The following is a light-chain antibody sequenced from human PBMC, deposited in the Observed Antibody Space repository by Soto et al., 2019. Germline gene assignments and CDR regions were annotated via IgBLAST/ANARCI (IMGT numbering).Light chain of an antibody. J-gene: IGKJ5*01. Sequence: MVLRQSPATLSLSPGERPILPCPAIQSVSTFLAWFQQKPGQPPRLLIYNASNRTTGIPARFSGSGSGTDFTLTISSLEPEDFAVYYCQQRGDWHQLTFGQATRLEIK. CDR2: NAS. V-gene: IGKV3-11*01. CDR3: QQRGDWHQLT. CDR1: QSVSTF.